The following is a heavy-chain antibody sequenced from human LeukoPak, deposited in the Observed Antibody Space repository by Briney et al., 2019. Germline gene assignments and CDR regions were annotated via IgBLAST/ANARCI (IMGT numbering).Heavy chain of an antibody. Sequence: GASVKVSCKPSGYTFTDYLTHWVRQAPGQGLEWMGWIDPRNGGTRYAQNFQGRVTMTRDTSISTAYMELASLTSDDTAMYYCAKIGVSGSYWDFDSWGQGTLVTVSS. J-gene: IGHJ4*02. CDR1: GYTFTDYL. D-gene: IGHD1-26*01. CDR2: IDPRNGGT. V-gene: IGHV1-2*02. CDR3: AKIGVSGSYWDFDS.